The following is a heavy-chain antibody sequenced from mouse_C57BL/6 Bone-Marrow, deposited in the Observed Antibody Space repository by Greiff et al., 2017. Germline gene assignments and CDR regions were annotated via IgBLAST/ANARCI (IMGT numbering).Heavy chain of an antibody. CDR1: GYSFTDYN. CDR2: INPNYGTT. CDR3: EYDYDGLLFAY. V-gene: IGHV1-39*01. D-gene: IGHD2-4*01. Sequence: VHVKQSGPELVKPGASVKISCKASGYSFTDYNMNWVKQSNGKSLEWIGVINPNYGTTSYNQKFKGKATLTVDQSSSTAYMQLNSLTSEDSAVYDSEYDYDGLLFAYWGQGTLVTVSA. J-gene: IGHJ3*01.